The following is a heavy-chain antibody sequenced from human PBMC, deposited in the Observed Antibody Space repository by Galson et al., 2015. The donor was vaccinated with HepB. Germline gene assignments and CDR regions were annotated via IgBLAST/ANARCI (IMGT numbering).Heavy chain of an antibody. Sequence: SVKVSCKASGYTFTSYAMNWVRQAPGQGLEWMGWINTNTGNPTYAQGFTGRFVFSLDTSVSTAYLQISSLKAEDTAVYYCARVGGDGYNLEAPNYYYYYGMDVWGQGTTVTVSS. V-gene: IGHV7-4-1*02. CDR2: INTNTGNP. CDR3: ARVGGDGYNLEAPNYYYYYGMDV. J-gene: IGHJ6*02. CDR1: GYTFTSYA. D-gene: IGHD5-24*01.